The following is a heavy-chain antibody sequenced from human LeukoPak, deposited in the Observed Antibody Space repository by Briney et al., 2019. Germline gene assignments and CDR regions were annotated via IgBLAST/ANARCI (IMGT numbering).Heavy chain of an antibody. Sequence: GGSLRLSCAASGFTFSSYSMNWVRQAPGKGLEWVASIRDDGSAKYYMDSVKGRFTISRDDAKNSLSLQMNSLRAEDTATYYCARSQLCHGDFDSWGQGTLVTVSS. CDR3: ARSQLCHGDFDS. CDR2: IRDDGSAK. D-gene: IGHD1-1*01. V-gene: IGHV3-7*01. J-gene: IGHJ4*02. CDR1: GFTFSSYS.